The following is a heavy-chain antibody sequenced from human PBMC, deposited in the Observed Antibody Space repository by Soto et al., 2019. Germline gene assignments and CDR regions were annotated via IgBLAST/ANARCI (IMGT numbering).Heavy chain of an antibody. CDR1: GFPLSIYG. D-gene: IGHD2-2*01. J-gene: IGHJ4*02. CDR2: IWYDGSNK. CDR3: ARDGDIVVVPAAPLDF. Sequence: GGSLRLSRASSGFPLSIYGSPWACQAPGKGLEWVAVIWYDGSNKYYADSVKGRFTISRDNSKNTLYLQMNSLRAEDTAVYYCARDGDIVVVPAAPLDFWGQRTQVSVSS. V-gene: IGHV3-33*01.